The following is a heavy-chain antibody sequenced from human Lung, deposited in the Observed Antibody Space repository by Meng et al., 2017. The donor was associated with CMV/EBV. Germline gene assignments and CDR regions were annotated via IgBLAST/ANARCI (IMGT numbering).Heavy chain of an antibody. CDR3: ATNSRTREWVYGMDV. Sequence: ASVXVSXXVSGYTLRDLSMHWVRQAPGKGLEWMGGFDPEDGETIYAQNFQGRVTMTEDTRTDTAYMEVGSLTFEDTAVYYCATNSRTREWVYGMDVWGQGTXVTVSS. CDR2: FDPEDGET. J-gene: IGHJ6*02. D-gene: IGHD2-2*01. CDR1: GYTLRDLS. V-gene: IGHV1-24*01.